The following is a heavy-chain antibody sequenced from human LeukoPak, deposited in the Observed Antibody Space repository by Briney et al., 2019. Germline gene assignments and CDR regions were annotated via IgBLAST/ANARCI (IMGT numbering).Heavy chain of an antibody. Sequence: ASVKVSCKASGYSFTSYDINWVRQATGQGLERMRCMNPNSGNTGYAQKFQGRVTMTRNTSISTAYMELSSLRSEDTAVYYCATHSIAAAGTNGGFDYWGQGTLVTVSS. CDR2: MNPNSGNT. CDR1: GYSFTSYD. CDR3: ATHSIAAAGTNGGFDY. J-gene: IGHJ4*02. V-gene: IGHV1-8*01. D-gene: IGHD6-13*01.